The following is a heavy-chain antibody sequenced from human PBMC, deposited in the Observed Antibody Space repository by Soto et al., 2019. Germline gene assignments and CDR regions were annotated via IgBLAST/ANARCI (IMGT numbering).Heavy chain of an antibody. CDR3: VRDPQRNDY. CDR1: GYDFSSYG. Sequence: QVQLVQSGAEVKKPGASVKVSCKASGYDFSSYGISWVRQAPGQGLEWMGWISASNGNRDYAQQFKGRVTMTSDTSRTTAYMELRSLRSDDKAVYYCVRDPQRNDYWGQGTLFNVSS. V-gene: IGHV1-18*04. D-gene: IGHD2-2*01. CDR2: ISASNGNR. J-gene: IGHJ4*02.